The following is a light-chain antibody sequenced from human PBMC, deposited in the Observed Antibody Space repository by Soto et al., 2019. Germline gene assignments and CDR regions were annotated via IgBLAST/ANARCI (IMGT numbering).Light chain of an antibody. J-gene: IGKJ2*01. Sequence: EIVLTQSPGTLSLSPGERATLSCRASQSVSSSYLAWYQQKPGQAPRLLIYGASSRATGIPDRFSGSGSGADFTLTISRLEPEDLAVYYCQQYCSSPPYTFGQGNKLEIK. V-gene: IGKV3-20*01. CDR1: QSVSSSY. CDR2: GAS. CDR3: QQYCSSPPYT.